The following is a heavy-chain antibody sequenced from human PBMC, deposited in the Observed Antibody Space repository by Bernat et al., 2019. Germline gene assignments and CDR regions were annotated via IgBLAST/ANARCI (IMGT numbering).Heavy chain of an antibody. CDR2: ISYDGSNK. V-gene: IGHV3-30*18. CDR3: AKTRGRLVAAFDY. Sequence: QVQLVESGGGVVQPGRSLRLSCAASGFTFSSYGMHWVRQAPGKGLEWVAVISYDGSNKYYADSVKGRFTISRDNSKNTLYLQMNSLRAEDTAVYYCAKTRGRLVAAFDYWGQGTLVTVSS. J-gene: IGHJ4*02. D-gene: IGHD2-15*01. CDR1: GFTFSSYG.